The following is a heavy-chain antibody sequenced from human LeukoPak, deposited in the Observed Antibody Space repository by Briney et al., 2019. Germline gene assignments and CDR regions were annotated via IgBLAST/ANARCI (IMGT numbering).Heavy chain of an antibody. J-gene: IGHJ4*02. V-gene: IGHV3-23*01. CDR1: GFTFSSYA. CDR2: ISGSGGST. D-gene: IGHD3-10*01. CDR3: VKDRVDGSGSQFDS. Sequence: PGRSLRLSCAASGFTFSSYAMSWVRQAPGKGLEWVSAISGSGGSTYYADSVKGRFTISRDNAMDTLYLQMNSLRADDTAVYYCVKDRVDGSGSQFDSWGQGSLVIVSS.